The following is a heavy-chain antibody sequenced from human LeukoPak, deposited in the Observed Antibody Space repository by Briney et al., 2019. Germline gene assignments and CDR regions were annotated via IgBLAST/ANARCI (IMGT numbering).Heavy chain of an antibody. V-gene: IGHV3-23*01. J-gene: IGHJ4*02. CDR1: GFTFTSFA. CDR2: ISGSSTVI. CDR3: ARGRQLAEY. Sequence: GGSLRLSCAASGFTFTSFALSWVRQAPGKGLEWLSSISGSSTVIDYADSVKGRFTISRDNSKNTVYLQMNNLRAKDSAAYYCARGRQLAEYWGQGTLVTVSS. D-gene: IGHD6-13*01.